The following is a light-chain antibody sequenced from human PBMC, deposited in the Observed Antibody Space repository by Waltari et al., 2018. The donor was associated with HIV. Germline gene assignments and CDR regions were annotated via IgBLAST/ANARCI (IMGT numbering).Light chain of an antibody. Sequence: DIQMTQSPSTLSASVGDRVTITCLASQSISSWLAWYQQKPGKAPKLLIYKSSSLESGVPSRFSGSGSGTEFTLTISSLQPDDFATYDCQQYNSYSTFGQGTKLEIK. CDR2: KSS. CDR3: QQYNSYST. CDR1: QSISSW. V-gene: IGKV1-5*03. J-gene: IGKJ2*01.